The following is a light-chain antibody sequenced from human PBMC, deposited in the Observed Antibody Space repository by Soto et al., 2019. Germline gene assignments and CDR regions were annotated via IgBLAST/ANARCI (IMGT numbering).Light chain of an antibody. CDR2: AAS. CDR3: QQDRSYPQT. CDR1: QGISSY. J-gene: IGKJ1*01. V-gene: IGKV1-9*01. Sequence: DIQLTQSPSFLSASVGDRVTITCRASQGISSYLAWYQQKPGKAPKLLIYAASTLQSGVPSRYSGSGSVTQFTLAISSLQPEDFATYYCQQDRSYPQTFGQGTKVEIK.